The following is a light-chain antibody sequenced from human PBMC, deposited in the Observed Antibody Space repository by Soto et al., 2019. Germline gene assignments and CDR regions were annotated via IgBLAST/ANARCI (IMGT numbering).Light chain of an antibody. V-gene: IGKV3-15*01. J-gene: IGKJ1*01. Sequence: EIVMTQSPATLSVSPGERATLSCRASQSVSSNLAWYQQKPGQAPRLLIYGASTRATGIPARFSGSGSGKEFTLTIISLQSEDFAVYYCQQYNNWPPMAFGQGTKVEIK. CDR1: QSVSSN. CDR2: GAS. CDR3: QQYNNWPPMA.